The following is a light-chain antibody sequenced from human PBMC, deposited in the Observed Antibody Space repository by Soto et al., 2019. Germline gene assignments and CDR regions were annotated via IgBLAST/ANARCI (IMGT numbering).Light chain of an antibody. Sequence: EIVLTQSPGTLSLSPWERATLSCRASQSVISTYLAWYQQKPGQAPRLLIYGASIRATGIPDRFSGSGSGTDFALTISRLEPEDFAVYYCQQSGSSSTFGLGTRLEIK. CDR3: QQSGSSST. J-gene: IGKJ5*01. CDR1: QSVISTY. CDR2: GAS. V-gene: IGKV3-20*01.